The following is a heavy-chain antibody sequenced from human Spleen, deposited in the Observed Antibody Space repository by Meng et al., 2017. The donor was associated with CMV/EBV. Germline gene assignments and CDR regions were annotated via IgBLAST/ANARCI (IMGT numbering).Heavy chain of an antibody. CDR1: GFTFSSYS. CDR2: VNSDGSNT. V-gene: IGHV3-74*01. Sequence: GESLKISCAASGFTFSSYSMNWVRQAPGKGLVWVSRVNSDGSNTRYADSVKGRFTISRDNGKDTVYLQMNSLRDEDTAVYYCASDPTGYFDYWGQGTLVTVSS. J-gene: IGHJ4*02. CDR3: ASDPTGYFDY.